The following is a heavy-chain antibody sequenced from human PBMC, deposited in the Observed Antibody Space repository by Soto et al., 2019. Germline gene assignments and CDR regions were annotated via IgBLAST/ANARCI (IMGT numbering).Heavy chain of an antibody. J-gene: IGHJ6*02. Sequence: EVQLVESGGGLVQPGGSLRLSCAASVFTFSSYAMHWIRQAPGKGLEYVSVINSNGGNTDYARSVKGRFTISRDNSKNTLYLQMGSLRAEDMAVYYCARRIPFGYGMDVWGQGTTVTVSS. CDR2: INSNGGNT. V-gene: IGHV3-64*01. CDR1: VFTFSSYA. D-gene: IGHD2-21*01. CDR3: ARRIPFGYGMDV.